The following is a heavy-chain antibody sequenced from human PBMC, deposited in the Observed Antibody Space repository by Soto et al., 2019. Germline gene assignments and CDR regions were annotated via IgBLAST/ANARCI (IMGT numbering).Heavy chain of an antibody. V-gene: IGHV1-69*01. CDR3: SRAYSGSYSA. Sequence: QVQLVQSGAEVKKPESSVKVSCKASGGSFSSYAISWVRQAPGQELEWVGGIIPIFGTANYAQKFQSRVTITADESTSTAYMELSSLRSEDTAVYYCSRAYSGSYSAWGQGTLVTVSS. CDR2: IIPIFGTA. CDR1: GGSFSSYA. D-gene: IGHD1-26*01. J-gene: IGHJ4*02.